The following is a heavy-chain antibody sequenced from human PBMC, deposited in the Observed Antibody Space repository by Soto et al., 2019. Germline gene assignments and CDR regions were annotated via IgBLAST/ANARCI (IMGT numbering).Heavy chain of an antibody. V-gene: IGHV4-4*07. CDR2: IYTSGST. J-gene: IGHJ4*02. Sequence: SETLSLTCTVSGGSISSYYWSWIRQPAGKGLEWIGRIYTSGSTNYNPSLKSRVTMSVDTSKNQFWLKLSSVTAADTAVYNCARHGSGSYAYYFDYWGQGTLVTVSS. CDR1: GGSISSYY. D-gene: IGHD1-26*01. CDR3: ARHGSGSYAYYFDY.